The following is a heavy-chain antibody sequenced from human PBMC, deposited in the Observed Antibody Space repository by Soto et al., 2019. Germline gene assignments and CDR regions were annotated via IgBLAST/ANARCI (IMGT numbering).Heavy chain of an antibody. CDR3: ARMAASGSLNWFDP. Sequence: QVQLVQSGAEVKKPGASVKVSCKASGYTFTNYEINWVRQATGQGLEWMGWMNPGSGNTGYAHKFQGRVTMTRNISISTADMELSRLVSDETAIYYCARMAASGSLNWFDPWGQGTLVTVSS. CDR2: MNPGSGNT. J-gene: IGHJ5*02. V-gene: IGHV1-8*01. D-gene: IGHD3-10*01. CDR1: GYTFTNYE.